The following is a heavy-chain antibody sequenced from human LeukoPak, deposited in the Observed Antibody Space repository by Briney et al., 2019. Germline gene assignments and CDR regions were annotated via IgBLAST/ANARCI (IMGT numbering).Heavy chain of an antibody. CDR3: ARGSEYYYASGSYNWFDP. J-gene: IGHJ5*02. Sequence: SETLSLTCAVYGGSFSGYYWSWIRQPPGKGLEWIGEINHSGSTNYSPSLKSRVTISVDTSKNQFSLKLSSVTAADTAVYYCARGSEYYYASGSYNWFDPWGQGTLVTVSS. D-gene: IGHD3-10*01. V-gene: IGHV4-34*01. CDR1: GGSFSGYY. CDR2: INHSGST.